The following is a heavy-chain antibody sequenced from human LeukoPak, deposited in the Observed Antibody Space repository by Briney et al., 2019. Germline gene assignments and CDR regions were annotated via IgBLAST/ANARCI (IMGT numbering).Heavy chain of an antibody. CDR2: ISGSGGST. Sequence: PGGSLRLPCAASGFTFSSYAMSWVRQAPGKGLEWVLTISGSGGSTYYADSVKGRFTISRDNSKNTMYLQMNNLRAEDTALYYCAKDLLWFGESPDDAFDIWGQGTMVTVSS. D-gene: IGHD3-10*01. V-gene: IGHV3-23*01. CDR1: GFTFSSYA. J-gene: IGHJ3*02. CDR3: AKDLLWFGESPDDAFDI.